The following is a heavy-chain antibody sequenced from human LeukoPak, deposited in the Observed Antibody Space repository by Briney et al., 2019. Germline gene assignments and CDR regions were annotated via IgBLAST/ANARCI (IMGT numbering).Heavy chain of an antibody. Sequence: GGSLRLSCAASGFIFSDYAMHWVRQAPGKGLEWVAVISDDSTNKHYADSAKGRFTISRDNSKNTLYLQMNSLRSEDTAVYYCAGPRNYSPFDYWGQGTLVTVSS. CDR2: ISDDSTNK. J-gene: IGHJ4*02. V-gene: IGHV3-30*04. CDR1: GFIFSDYA. CDR3: AGPRNYSPFDY. D-gene: IGHD5-18*01.